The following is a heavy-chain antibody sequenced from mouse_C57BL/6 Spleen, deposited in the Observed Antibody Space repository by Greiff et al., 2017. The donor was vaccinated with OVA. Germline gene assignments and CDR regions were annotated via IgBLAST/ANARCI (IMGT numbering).Heavy chain of an antibody. V-gene: IGHV14-1*01. J-gene: IGHJ1*03. CDR3: TGGSSHYWYYDV. D-gene: IGHD1-1*01. Sequence: VQLKESGAELVRPGASVKLSCTASGFNIKDYYMHWVKQRPEQGLEWIGRIDPEDGDTEYAPKFKGKATMTADTSSNTAYLQLSSLTSEDTAVYYCTGGSSHYWYYDVWGTGTTVTVSS. CDR1: GFNIKDYY. CDR2: IDPEDGDT.